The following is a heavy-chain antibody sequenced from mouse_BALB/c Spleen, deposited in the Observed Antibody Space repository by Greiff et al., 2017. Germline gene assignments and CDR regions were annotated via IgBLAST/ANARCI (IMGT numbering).Heavy chain of an antibody. CDR3: ARAGIDYGSYAMDY. CDR2: IWAGGST. J-gene: IGHJ4*01. Sequence: VQLQESGPGLVAPSQSLSITCTVSGFSLTSYGVHWVRQPPGKGLEWLGVIWAGGSTNYNSALMSRLSISKDNSKSQVFLKMNSLQTDDTAMYYCARAGIDYGSYAMDYWGQGTSVTVSS. CDR1: GFSLTSYG. D-gene: IGHD2-4*01. V-gene: IGHV2-9*02.